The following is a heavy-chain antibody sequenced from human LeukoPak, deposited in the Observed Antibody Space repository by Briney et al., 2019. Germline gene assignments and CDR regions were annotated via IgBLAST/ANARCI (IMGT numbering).Heavy chain of an antibody. D-gene: IGHD3-3*01. Sequence: GGSLRLSCAASGFTFSTYWMSWVRQAPREGLEWVANIKQDVSEKYYGDSVKGRFTISRDNPKNSLYLQMNSLSAEDTAVYYCARILGYYYGMDVWGQGTTVTVSS. J-gene: IGHJ6*02. CDR3: ARILGYYYGMDV. V-gene: IGHV3-7*05. CDR1: GFTFSTYW. CDR2: IKQDVSEK.